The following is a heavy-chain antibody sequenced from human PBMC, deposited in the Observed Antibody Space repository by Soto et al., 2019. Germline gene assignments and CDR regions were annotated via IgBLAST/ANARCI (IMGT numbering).Heavy chain of an antibody. V-gene: IGHV3-30-3*01. Sequence: PGGSLRLSCAASGFTFSSYAMHWVRQAPGKGLEWVAVISYDGSNKYYADSVKGRFTISRDNSKNTLYLQMNSLRAEDTAVYYCARERIVRGVIISRGYYYYYGRDGQGQETTVTVSS. CDR2: ISYDGSNK. CDR3: ARERIVRGVIISRGYYYYYGRDG. CDR1: GFTFSSYA. J-gene: IGHJ6*02. D-gene: IGHD3-10*02.